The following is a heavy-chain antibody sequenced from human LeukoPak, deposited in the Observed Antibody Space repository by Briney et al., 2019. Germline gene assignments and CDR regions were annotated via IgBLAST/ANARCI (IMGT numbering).Heavy chain of an antibody. CDR1: GGSISSYY. CDR3: ARAGYSYGFREPARRTFDP. J-gene: IGHJ5*02. D-gene: IGHD5-18*01. Sequence: KPSETLSLTCTVSGGSISSYYWSWIRQPPGKGLEWIGEINHSGSTNYNPSLKSRVTISVDTSKNQFSLKLSSVTAADTAVYYCARAGYSYGFREPARRTFDPWGQGTLVTVSS. CDR2: INHSGST. V-gene: IGHV4-34*01.